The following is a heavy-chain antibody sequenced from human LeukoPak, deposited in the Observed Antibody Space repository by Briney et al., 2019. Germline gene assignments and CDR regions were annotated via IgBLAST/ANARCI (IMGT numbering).Heavy chain of an antibody. CDR3: AKTIYSSGWFDYFDS. J-gene: IGHJ4*02. V-gene: IGHV3-23*01. Sequence: GSLRLSCAASGFTFSSYAMSWVRQAPGKGLEWVSAISGSGGSTYYADSVKGRFTISRDNSKNTLYLQMNSLRAEDTAVYYCAKTIYSSGWFDYFDSWGQGTLVTVSS. CDR1: GFTFSSYA. D-gene: IGHD6-19*01. CDR2: ISGSGGST.